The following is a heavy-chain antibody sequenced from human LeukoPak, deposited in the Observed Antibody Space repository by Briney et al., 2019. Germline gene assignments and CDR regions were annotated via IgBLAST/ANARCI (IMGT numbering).Heavy chain of an antibody. V-gene: IGHV4-59*01. CDR1: GDSISDYY. D-gene: IGHD1-7*01. CDR2: MHSSGST. J-gene: IGHJ5*02. Sequence: PSETLSLTCSVSGDSISDYYWSWIRQPPGKGLEGIGYMHSSGSTNYNPSLKGRVTISVDTSKNQFSLKLSSVTAADTALYYCARDRGITGTTEFDPWGQGTLVIVSS. CDR3: ARDRGITGTTEFDP.